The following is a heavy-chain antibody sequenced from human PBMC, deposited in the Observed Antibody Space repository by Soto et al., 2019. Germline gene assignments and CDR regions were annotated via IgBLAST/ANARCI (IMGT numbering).Heavy chain of an antibody. CDR3: AAPRDEYGSGISCCTYGMDV. CDR1: GFTFSDSA. Sequence: GGSLRLSCLASGFTFSDSAMTWVRHVPGRGLEWVSSLNGAGGSTYYADSVRGRFTISRDNSQNTLFLQMNRLTVDDTAIYYCAAPRDEYGSGISCCTYGMDVWGQGTTVTVSS. J-gene: IGHJ6*02. V-gene: IGHV3-23*01. D-gene: IGHD3-10*01. CDR2: LNGAGGST.